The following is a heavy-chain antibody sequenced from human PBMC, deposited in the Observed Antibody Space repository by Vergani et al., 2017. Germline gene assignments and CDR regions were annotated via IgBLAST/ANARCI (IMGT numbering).Heavy chain of an antibody. CDR3: ARRSGIVYDIFSGTQYFFDF. Sequence: QVQLQESGPGLVKPSQTLSLSCTVSGGSVSSNFWSWVRRPPGKGLEWIGSIYRTGRTHFNPSLKSRVTISVDTSNNHFSLRLNSLTAADTAVYYCARRSGIVYDIFSGTQYFFDFWGQGTLVTVSS. V-gene: IGHV4-59*02. CDR1: GGSVSSNF. D-gene: IGHD3-9*01. J-gene: IGHJ4*02. CDR2: IYRTGRT.